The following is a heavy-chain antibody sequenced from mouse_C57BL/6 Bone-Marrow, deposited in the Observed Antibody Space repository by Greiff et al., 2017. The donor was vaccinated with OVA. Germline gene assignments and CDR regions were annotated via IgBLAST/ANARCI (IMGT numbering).Heavy chain of an antibody. Sequence: VQLQQSGAELMKPGASVKLSCKATGYTFTGYWIEWVKQRPGHGLEWIGEILPGSGSTNYNEKFKGKATFTADTSSNTAYMQLSSLTTEDSAIYYCASPNSSIYYYGSPWFADWGQGTLVTVSA. V-gene: IGHV1-9*01. CDR1: GYTFTGYW. CDR2: ILPGSGST. J-gene: IGHJ3*01. D-gene: IGHD1-1*01. CDR3: ASPNSSIYYYGSPWFAD.